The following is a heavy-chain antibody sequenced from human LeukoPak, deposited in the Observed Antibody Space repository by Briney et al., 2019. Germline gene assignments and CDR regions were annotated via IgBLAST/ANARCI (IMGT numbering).Heavy chain of an antibody. Sequence: KPSETLSLTCAVYGGSFSGYYWSWIRQPPGKGLEWTGEINHSGSTNYHPSLNSRLTLSLDTSRNQFSMTLSSVTAADTAVYYCASQWFGELLGGDAFDIWGQGTMVTVSS. D-gene: IGHD3-10*01. J-gene: IGHJ3*02. CDR1: GGSFSGYY. V-gene: IGHV4-34*01. CDR3: ASQWFGELLGGDAFDI. CDR2: INHSGST.